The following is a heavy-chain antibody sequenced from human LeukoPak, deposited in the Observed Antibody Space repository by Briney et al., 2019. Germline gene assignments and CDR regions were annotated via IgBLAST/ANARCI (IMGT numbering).Heavy chain of an antibody. V-gene: IGHV3-7*01. D-gene: IGHD2-2*01. Sequence: PGGSLRLSCAASGFTFSTYWMSWVRQAPGKGLEWVANIKEDGSEKYYVDSVKGRFTISRDNAKNSLYLQMNSLRAEDTAVFYCARDPCHGALDYWGQGALVTVSS. CDR1: GFTFSTYW. J-gene: IGHJ4*02. CDR2: IKEDGSEK. CDR3: ARDPCHGALDY.